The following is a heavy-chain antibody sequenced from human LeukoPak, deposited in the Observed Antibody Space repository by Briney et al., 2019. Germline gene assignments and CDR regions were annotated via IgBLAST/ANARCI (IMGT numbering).Heavy chain of an antibody. J-gene: IGHJ6*03. CDR3: AKDQAAAGKDYYYYMDV. D-gene: IGHD6-13*01. Sequence: VQPGRSLRLSCAASGFTFSSYGMHWVRQAPGKGLEWVAVIWYGGSNKYYADSVKGRFTISRDNSKNTLYLQMNSLRAEDTAVYYCAKDQAAAGKDYYYYMDVWGKGTTVTVSS. V-gene: IGHV3-30*18. CDR1: GFTFSSYG. CDR2: IWYGGSNK.